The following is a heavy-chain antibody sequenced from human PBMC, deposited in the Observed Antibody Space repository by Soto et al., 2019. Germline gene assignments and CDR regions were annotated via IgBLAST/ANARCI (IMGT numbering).Heavy chain of an antibody. CDR3: VRDSPTNLEDADTVAGWFDP. CDR1: GFNFNFYW. CDR2: INGDGSTA. J-gene: IGHJ5*02. V-gene: IGHV3-74*01. Sequence: EVLLVESGGGLVQPGGSLRLSCAASGFNFNFYWMHWVRQAPGKGLVWVSRINGDGSTADYADSVKGRFTISRDNAKNTLFLQMDSLRVEDTAVYYCVRDSPTNLEDADTVAGWFDPWGQGTLVTVSS. D-gene: IGHD6-19*01.